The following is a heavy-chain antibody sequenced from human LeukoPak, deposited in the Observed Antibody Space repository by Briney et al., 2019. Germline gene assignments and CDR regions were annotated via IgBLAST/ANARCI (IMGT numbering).Heavy chain of an antibody. CDR1: GFTFTSSA. D-gene: IGHD2-15*01. CDR2: IVVGSGNT. J-gene: IGHJ3*02. Sequence: ASVKVSCKASGFTFTSSAVQWVRQARGQRLEWIGWIVVGSGNTNYAQKFQERVTITRDMSTGTAYMELSSLRSEDTAVYYCAARGWPTPQAYAFDIWGQGTMVTVSS. V-gene: IGHV1-58*01. CDR3: AARGWPTPQAYAFDI.